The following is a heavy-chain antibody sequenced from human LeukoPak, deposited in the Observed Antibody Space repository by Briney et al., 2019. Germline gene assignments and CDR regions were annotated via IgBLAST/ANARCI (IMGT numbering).Heavy chain of an antibody. CDR1: GYSISSGYY. V-gene: IGHV4-61*01. CDR3: ARVTGYTIEDYFDY. Sequence: SETLSLTCTVSGYSISSGYYWSWIRQPPGKGLEWIGYIYYSGSTNYNPSLKSRVTISVKTSKNQFSLKLRSVTAADTAVYYCARVTGYTIEDYFDYWGQGTLVTVSS. J-gene: IGHJ4*02. D-gene: IGHD3-9*01. CDR2: IYYSGST.